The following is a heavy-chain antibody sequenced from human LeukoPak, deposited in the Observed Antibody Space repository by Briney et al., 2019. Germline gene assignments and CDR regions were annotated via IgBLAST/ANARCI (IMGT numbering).Heavy chain of an antibody. Sequence: GGSLRLSCAASGFTFSSYAMSWVRQAPGKGLEWLSAISGSGGGTYYADSVKGRFTISRDNSKNTLYLQMNSLRAEDTAVYYCAKDGRGSWPLDFDYWGQGTLVTVSS. CDR1: GFTFSSYA. CDR2: ISGSGGGT. CDR3: AKDGRGSWPLDFDY. V-gene: IGHV3-23*01. J-gene: IGHJ4*02. D-gene: IGHD2-15*01.